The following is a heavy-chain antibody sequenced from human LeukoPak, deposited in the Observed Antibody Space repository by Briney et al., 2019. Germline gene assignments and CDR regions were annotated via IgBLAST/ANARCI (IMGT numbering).Heavy chain of an antibody. Sequence: PSETLSLTCTVSGGSISSYYWSWLRQPPGKGLEWIGYIYYSGSTNYNPSLKSRVTISVDTSKNQFSLKLSSVTAADTAVYYCARDVTGAFDIWGQGTMVTVSS. V-gene: IGHV4-59*01. CDR1: GGSISSYY. J-gene: IGHJ3*02. CDR2: IYYSGST. CDR3: ARDVTGAFDI. D-gene: IGHD2-8*02.